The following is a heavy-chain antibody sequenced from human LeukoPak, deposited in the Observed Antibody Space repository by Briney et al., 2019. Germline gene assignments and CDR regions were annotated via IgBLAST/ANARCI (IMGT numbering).Heavy chain of an antibody. V-gene: IGHV4-59*01. J-gene: IGHJ5*02. CDR3: ARVWYRSSTSCYGNWFDP. CDR2: IYYSGST. Sequence: AETLSLTCTVSGGSISSYYWSWIRQPPGKGLEWIGYIYYSGSTNYNPSLKSRVTISVDTSKNQFSLKLSSVTAADTAVYYCARVWYRSSTSCYGNWFDPWGQGTLVTVSS. D-gene: IGHD2-2*01. CDR1: GGSISSYY.